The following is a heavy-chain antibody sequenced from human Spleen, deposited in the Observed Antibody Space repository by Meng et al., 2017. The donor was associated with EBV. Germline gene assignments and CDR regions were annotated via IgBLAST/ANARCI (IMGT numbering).Heavy chain of an antibody. CDR2: IYQSGSA. D-gene: IGHD4-17*01. Sequence: QLQRKQPGSGLVKPSQTLSLTWAGSGGSINNCGYPWSWVRQPPGKGLDWIGYIYQSGSAYYNPSLKSRVTMSVDMSKNQFSLKLSSVTAADTAVYYCARGGGYGDYEGWFDPWGQGTLVTVSS. CDR1: GGSINNCGYP. J-gene: IGHJ5*02. CDR3: ARGGGYGDYEGWFDP. V-gene: IGHV4-30-2*01.